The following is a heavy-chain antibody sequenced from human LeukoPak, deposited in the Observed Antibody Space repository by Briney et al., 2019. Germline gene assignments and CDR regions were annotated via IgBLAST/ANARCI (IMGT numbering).Heavy chain of an antibody. CDR2: ISFDGSNK. V-gene: IGHV3-30-3*01. CDR3: ARGLVVPAGIDS. D-gene: IGHD2-2*01. Sequence: GGSLRLSCEVSGFTFSRYALNWVRQAPGKGLEWVAVISFDGSNKFYADSVKGRFTISRDNSKNTLYLQTNNLRAEDTAVYYCARGLVVPAGIDSWGQGTLVTVSS. CDR1: GFTFSRYA. J-gene: IGHJ4*02.